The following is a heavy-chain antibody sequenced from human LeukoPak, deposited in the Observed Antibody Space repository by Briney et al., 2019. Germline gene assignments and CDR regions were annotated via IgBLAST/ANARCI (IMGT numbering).Heavy chain of an antibody. D-gene: IGHD1-26*01. Sequence: PSETLSLTCTVSGGSISGNYWSWIRQPPGQGLEWIAYIHSSGYTNYNPSPKSRVTISVDTSNNQFSLKVTSVTAADTAMYYCTKRQGPTSGSYDYFDPWGQGALVTVSS. CDR1: GGSISGNY. CDR3: TKRQGPTSGSYDYFDP. J-gene: IGHJ5*02. V-gene: IGHV4-4*09. CDR2: IHSSGYT.